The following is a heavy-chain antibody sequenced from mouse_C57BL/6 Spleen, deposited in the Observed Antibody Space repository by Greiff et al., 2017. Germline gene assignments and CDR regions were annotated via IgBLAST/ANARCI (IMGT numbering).Heavy chain of an antibody. CDR1: GYAFSSSW. CDR3: ARGGITTVPPDY. D-gene: IGHD1-1*01. Sequence: QVPLQQSGPELVKPGASVKISCKASGYAFSSSWMNWVKQRPGKGLEWIGRIYPGDGDTNYNGKFKGKATLTADKSSSTAYMQLSSLTSEDSAVYFCARGGITTVPPDYWGQGTTLTVSS. CDR2: IYPGDGDT. V-gene: IGHV1-82*01. J-gene: IGHJ2*01.